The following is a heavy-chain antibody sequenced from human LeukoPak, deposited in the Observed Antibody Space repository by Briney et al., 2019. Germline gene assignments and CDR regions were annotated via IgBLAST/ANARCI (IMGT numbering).Heavy chain of an antibody. D-gene: IGHD3-10*01. CDR2: IRQDESER. CDR3: ARLSAYYYGSYFYYYMDV. CDR1: GFSFSSYW. Sequence: GGSLRLSCEASGFSFSSYWMTWVRQPPGKGPEWVANIRQDESERYSADSVKGRFTISRDNAKKSVYLHMSSLRAEDTALYYCARLSAYYYGSYFYYYMDVWGKGTTVTVSS. V-gene: IGHV3-7*01. J-gene: IGHJ6*03.